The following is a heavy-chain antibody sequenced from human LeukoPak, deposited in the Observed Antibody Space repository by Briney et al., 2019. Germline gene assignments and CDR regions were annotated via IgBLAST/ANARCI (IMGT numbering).Heavy chain of an antibody. CDR2: IIPILGIA. Sequence: SVKVSCKASGGTFSSYAISWVRQAPGQGLEWMGRIIPILGIANYAQKFQGRVTITADKSTSTAYMELSSLRSEDTAVYYCARARFGEGGTDVWGQGTTVTVSS. CDR1: GGTFSSYA. D-gene: IGHD3-10*01. CDR3: ARARFGEGGTDV. J-gene: IGHJ6*02. V-gene: IGHV1-69*04.